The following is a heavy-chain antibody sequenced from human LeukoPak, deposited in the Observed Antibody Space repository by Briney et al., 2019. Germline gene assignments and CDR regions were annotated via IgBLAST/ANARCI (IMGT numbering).Heavy chain of an antibody. CDR1: RESISRGDYY. CDR3: ARQNFYDRSGYS. J-gene: IGHJ1*01. CDR2: IYYSGSA. Sequence: LSRTRNVSRESISRGDYYCSCVRLPPRKGLEWLGYIYYSGSADYVTSLNSLVTISVDTSKDQFSLKLSSVTAANTAGYNCARQNFYDRSGYSWGQETLVTASS. V-gene: IGHV4-30-4*01. D-gene: IGHD3-22*01.